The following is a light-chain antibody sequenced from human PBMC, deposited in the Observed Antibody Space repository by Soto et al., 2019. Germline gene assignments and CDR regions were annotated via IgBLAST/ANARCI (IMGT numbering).Light chain of an antibody. CDR2: GAC. J-gene: IGKJ1*01. Sequence: DIVLTQSPGTLCLSPGERATLSCRASQSVSSSYLAWYQQKPGQAPRLLIYGACSRATGIPDRFSGSGSGTDFTLTISRLEPEDFAVYYCQQYGNSPWTFGQGTKVDIK. CDR1: QSVSSSY. V-gene: IGKV3-20*01. CDR3: QQYGNSPWT.